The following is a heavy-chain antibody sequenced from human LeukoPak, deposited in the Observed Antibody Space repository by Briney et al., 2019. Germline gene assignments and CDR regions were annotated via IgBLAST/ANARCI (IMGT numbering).Heavy chain of an antibody. D-gene: IGHD6-13*01. V-gene: IGHV3-48*01. Sequence: GGSLRLSCAASGFTFSSYSMNWVRQAPGKGLEWVSYISSSSSTIYYADSVKGRFTISRDNAKNSLYLQMNSLRAEDTAVYYCAKALIAAAGPLVDAFDIWGQGTMVTVSS. CDR1: GFTFSSYS. J-gene: IGHJ3*02. CDR2: ISSSSSTI. CDR3: AKALIAAAGPLVDAFDI.